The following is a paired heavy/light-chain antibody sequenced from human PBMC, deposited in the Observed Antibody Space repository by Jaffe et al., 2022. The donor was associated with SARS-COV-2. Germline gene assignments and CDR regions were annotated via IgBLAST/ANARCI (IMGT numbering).Light chain of an antibody. CDR1: SSNIGTNT. J-gene: IGLJ2*01. Sequence: QSVLTQPPSASGTPGQRVTISCSGSSSNIGTNTVNWYQQLPGTAPKLLIYSNDQRPSGVPDRFSGSKSGTSASLAISGLRSEDEADYYCAAWDDSREVFGGGTKLTVL. CDR2: SND. CDR3: AAWDDSREV. V-gene: IGLV1-44*01.
Heavy chain of an antibody. CDR2: IYPGDSET. CDR3: ARQSHFCISPHCYIGGPYQDY. V-gene: IGHV5-51*01. Sequence: EVQLVQSGAEVKKPGESLKISCKGSGYSFSNHWIAWVRQMPGKGLEWMGVIYPGDSETRYSPSFQGQVTISADKSISTAYLQWSSLKASDTALYYCARQSHFCISPHCYIGGPYQDYWGQGTLVTVSS. CDR1: GYSFSNHW. J-gene: IGHJ4*02. D-gene: IGHD2-2*01.